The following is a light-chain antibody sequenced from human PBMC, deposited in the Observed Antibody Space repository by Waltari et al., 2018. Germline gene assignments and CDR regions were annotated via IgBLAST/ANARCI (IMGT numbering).Light chain of an antibody. CDR3: QQFHNYPPT. Sequence: AIQLTQSPSSLSASVGDRVTITCRASQDISTALAWYQQKSGEAPKLLIYDDSTLGSGVPSRFSGSGTGTDFTLTISRLQPEDFSTYRCQQFHNYPPTFGQGTRLEIK. CDR2: DDS. CDR1: QDISTA. V-gene: IGKV1D-13*01. J-gene: IGKJ5*01.